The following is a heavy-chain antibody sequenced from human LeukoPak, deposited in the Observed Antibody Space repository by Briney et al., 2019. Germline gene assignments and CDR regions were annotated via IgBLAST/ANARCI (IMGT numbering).Heavy chain of an antibody. V-gene: IGHV1-18*01. CDR3: ARVSLGGWFDP. Sequence: ASVKVSCKASGYTFTNFGISWVRQAPGQGLEWMGWINTYNGNTNYAQKLQGRVTMTTDTSTSTAYMGLRSLRSDDTAVYYCARVSLGGWFDPWGQGTLVTVSS. CDR1: GYTFTNFG. D-gene: IGHD4-23*01. J-gene: IGHJ5*02. CDR2: INTYNGNT.